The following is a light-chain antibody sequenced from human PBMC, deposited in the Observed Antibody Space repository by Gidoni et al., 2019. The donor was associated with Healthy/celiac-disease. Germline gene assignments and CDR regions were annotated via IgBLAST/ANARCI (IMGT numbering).Light chain of an antibody. CDR2: GAS. J-gene: IGKJ3*01. CDR3: QQYGSSLLT. CDR1: QSVSSSY. V-gene: IGKV3-20*01. Sequence: VLTQSPGTLSLSPGERATLSCRASQSVSSSYLAWYQQKPGQAPRLLIYGASSRATGIPDRFSGSGSGTDFTLTISRLEPEDFAVYYCQQYGSSLLTFGPGTKVDIK.